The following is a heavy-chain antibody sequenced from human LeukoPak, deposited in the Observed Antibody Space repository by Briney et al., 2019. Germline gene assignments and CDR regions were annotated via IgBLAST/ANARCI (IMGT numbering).Heavy chain of an antibody. CDR3: ARGVTIPGVPDY. CDR2: IYYSGST. D-gene: IGHD3-3*01. J-gene: IGHJ4*02. CDR1: GGSISSGGYY. V-gene: IGHV4-31*03. Sequence: PSETLSLTCTVSGGSISSGGYYWSWIRQHPGKGLEWIGYIYYSGSTYYNPSLKSRVTISVDTSKNQFSPKLSSVTAADTAVYYCARGVTIPGVPDYWGQGTLVTVSS.